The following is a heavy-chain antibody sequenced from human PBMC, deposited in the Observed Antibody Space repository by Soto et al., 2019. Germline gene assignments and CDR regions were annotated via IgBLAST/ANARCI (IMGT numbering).Heavy chain of an antibody. CDR2: IIPIFGTA. CDR3: ARVKSHWLPYYYGMDV. Sequence: GASLKVSCKASGGTFSSYAISWVRQAPGQGLEWMGGIIPIFGTANYAQKFQGRVTITADESTSTAYMELSSLRSEDTAVYYCARVKSHWLPYYYGMDVWGQGTTVTVSS. CDR1: GGTFSSYA. D-gene: IGHD3-9*01. V-gene: IGHV1-69*13. J-gene: IGHJ6*02.